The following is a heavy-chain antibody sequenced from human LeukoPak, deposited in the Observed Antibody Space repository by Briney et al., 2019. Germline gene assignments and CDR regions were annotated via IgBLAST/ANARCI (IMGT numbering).Heavy chain of an antibody. CDR1: GGTFSSYA. CDR3: ARDIGDGIHRYSSGWHPGGNYFDY. V-gene: IGHV1-69*01. D-gene: IGHD6-19*01. J-gene: IGHJ4*02. Sequence: SVKVSCRASGGTFSSYAISWVRQAPGQGLEWMGGIIPIFGTANYAQKFQGRVTITADESTSTAYMELSSLRPEDTAVYYCARDIGDGIHRYSSGWHPGGNYFDYWGQGTLVTVSS. CDR2: IIPIFGTA.